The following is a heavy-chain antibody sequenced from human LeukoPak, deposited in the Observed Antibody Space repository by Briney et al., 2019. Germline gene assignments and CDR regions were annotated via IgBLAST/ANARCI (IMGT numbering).Heavy chain of an antibody. CDR2: IYPGDSDT. V-gene: IGHV5-51*01. J-gene: IGHJ4*02. CDR3: ARRGYYGSGSYYFAAFDY. D-gene: IGHD3-10*01. Sequence: GESLKFSCKGSGYSFTSYWIGWVRQMPGKGLEWMGIIYPGDSDTRYSPSFQGQVAISADKSISTAYLRWSSLKASDTAMYYCARRGYYGSGSYYFAAFDYWGQGTLVTVSS. CDR1: GYSFTSYW.